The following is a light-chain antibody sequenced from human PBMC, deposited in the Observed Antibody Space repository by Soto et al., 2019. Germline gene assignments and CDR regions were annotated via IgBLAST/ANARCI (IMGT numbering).Light chain of an antibody. Sequence: DIQMTQSPSSVSASVGDRVTITCRASQGIANWLAWYQQKPGKAPNLLIYAASTLQSGVPSRFSGSGSGTGFTLTISSLQPEDFATYYCQQADSFPLTFGGGTVVEMK. J-gene: IGKJ4*01. CDR3: QQADSFPLT. CDR1: QGIANW. V-gene: IGKV1-12*01. CDR2: AAS.